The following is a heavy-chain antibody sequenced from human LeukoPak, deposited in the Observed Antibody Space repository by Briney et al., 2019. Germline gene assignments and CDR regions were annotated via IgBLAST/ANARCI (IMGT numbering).Heavy chain of an antibody. Sequence: SETLSLTCTVSGGSIGSYYWSWIRQPPGKGLEWIGYIYYSGSTNYNPSLKSRVTISVDTSKNQFSLKLSSVTAADTAVYYCARALRTGYAAHYYYGMDVWGQGTTVTVSS. D-gene: IGHD2-2*01. CDR3: ARALRTGYAAHYYYGMDV. CDR2: IYYSGST. J-gene: IGHJ6*02. V-gene: IGHV4-59*01. CDR1: GGSIGSYY.